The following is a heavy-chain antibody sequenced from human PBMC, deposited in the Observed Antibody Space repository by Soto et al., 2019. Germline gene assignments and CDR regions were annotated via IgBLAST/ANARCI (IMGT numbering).Heavy chain of an antibody. J-gene: IGHJ4*02. D-gene: IGHD6-13*01. V-gene: IGHV4-59*01. CDR3: ARYRREAVAGYTLDN. CDR2: VYNSGST. CDR1: GGSISSNY. Sequence: ETLSLTCTVSGGSISSNYWTWIRQPPGKGLEWIGYVYNSGSTNYNPPLKSRVTISEDTSKSQFSLKVNSMTAADTAVYYCARYRREAVAGYTLDNWGQGILVTVSS.